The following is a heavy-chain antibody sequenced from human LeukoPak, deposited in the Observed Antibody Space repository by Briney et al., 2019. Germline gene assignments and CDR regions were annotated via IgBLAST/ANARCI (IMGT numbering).Heavy chain of an antibody. CDR2: TYYRSKWYN. CDR1: GDSVSSNSAV. CDR3: ARVDCSGGSCYAFDI. D-gene: IGHD2-15*01. V-gene: IGHV6-1*01. Sequence: SQTLSLTCAISGDSVSSNSAVWNWIRQSPSRGLEWLGRTYYRSKWYNDYAVSVKSRIIINPDTSKNQFSLKLSSVTAADTAVYYCARVDCSGGSCYAFDIWGQGTMVTVSS. J-gene: IGHJ3*02.